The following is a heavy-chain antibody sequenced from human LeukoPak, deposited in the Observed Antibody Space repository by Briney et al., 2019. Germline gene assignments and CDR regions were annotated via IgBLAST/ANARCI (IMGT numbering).Heavy chain of an antibody. V-gene: IGHV3-30*04. CDR1: GFPFSSYS. D-gene: IGHD4-23*01. J-gene: IGHJ4*02. CDR2: ISNDGSHT. CDR3: ARDPNSLADYGGDYFDH. Sequence: PGGSLRLSCAASGFPFSSYSMHWVRPAPGNGLEWVAVISNDGSHTYYADSVKGRFIMSRANSKTTLSLQLNTLRPHDRAVVYCARDPNSLADYGGDYFDHWGQGTLVTVSS.